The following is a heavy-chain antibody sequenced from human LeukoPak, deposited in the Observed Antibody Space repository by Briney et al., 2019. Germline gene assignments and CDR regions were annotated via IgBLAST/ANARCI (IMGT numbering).Heavy chain of an antibody. CDR1: GGSFSGYY. D-gene: IGHD3-9*01. CDR2: INHSGST. V-gene: IGHV4-34*01. J-gene: IGHJ6*02. CDR3: ARSGLVIIMRYYYYGMDV. Sequence: SETLSLTCAVYGGSFSGYYWSWIRQPPGKGLEWIGEINHSGSTNYNPSLKSRVTISVDTSKNQFSLKLSSVTAADTAVYYGARSGLVIIMRYYYYGMDVWGQGTTVTVSS.